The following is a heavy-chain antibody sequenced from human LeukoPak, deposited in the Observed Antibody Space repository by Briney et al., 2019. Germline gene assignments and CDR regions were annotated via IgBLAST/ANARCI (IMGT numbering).Heavy chain of an antibody. CDR2: ISRHGRST. CDR1: VFTLSRYA. J-gene: IGHJ4*02. Sequence: GVSLRLSCSASVFTLSRYAMHWVRQAPGKGLEYVSAISRHGRSTYYTDHVKGRLTISSDNAKNTLYLQMSSLRAEDTAVYYCRLSGVDYWGQGTLVPV. D-gene: IGHD1-26*01. CDR3: RLSGVDY. V-gene: IGHV3-64D*06.